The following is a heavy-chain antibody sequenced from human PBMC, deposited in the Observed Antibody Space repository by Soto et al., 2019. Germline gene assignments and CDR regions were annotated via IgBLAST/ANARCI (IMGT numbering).Heavy chain of an antibody. J-gene: IGHJ4*02. D-gene: IGHD1-26*01. CDR3: ARDPSPGGSYFYFDY. Sequence: QVQLQESGPGLVKPSQTLSLTCTVSGGSISSGGYYWSWIRQHPGKGLEWIGYIYYSGSTYYNPSLKGRVTISVDTSKNQFSLKLSSVTAADTAVYYCARDPSPGGSYFYFDYWGQGTLVTVSS. CDR1: GGSISSGGYY. V-gene: IGHV4-31*03. CDR2: IYYSGST.